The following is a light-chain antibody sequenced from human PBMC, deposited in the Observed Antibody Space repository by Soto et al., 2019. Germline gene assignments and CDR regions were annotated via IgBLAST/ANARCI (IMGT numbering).Light chain of an antibody. CDR1: GSNIGAGYN. V-gene: IGLV1-40*01. CDR2: GNT. CDR3: QSYDNRLRAV. J-gene: IGLJ1*01. Sequence: QSVLTQPSSVSGDPGQTVTISCTGSGSNIGAGYNVHWYQQLPGTAPKLLIHGNTNRPSGVPDRFSDSKSGTSASLAITGLQVEDEGNYYCQSYDNRLRAVFGTGTKVTVL.